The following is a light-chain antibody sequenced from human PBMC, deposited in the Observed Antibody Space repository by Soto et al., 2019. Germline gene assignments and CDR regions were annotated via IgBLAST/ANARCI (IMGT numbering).Light chain of an antibody. CDR2: DAS. CDR1: QSISNW. J-gene: IGKJ1*01. V-gene: IGKV1-5*01. CDR3: QQYKSYLRT. Sequence: DIQMTQYPSTLSASVGDRVTITCRASQSISNWLAWYQQKPGKAPKLLIYDASSLESGVPSRFSGSGSGTEFTLTISSLQPDDFATYYCQQYKSYLRTFGQGTKVDIK.